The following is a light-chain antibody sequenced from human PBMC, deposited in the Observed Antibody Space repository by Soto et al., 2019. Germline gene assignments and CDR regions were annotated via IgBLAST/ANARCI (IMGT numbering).Light chain of an antibody. CDR3: SSYTSSSTLPYV. J-gene: IGLJ1*01. CDR2: EVS. V-gene: IGLV2-14*01. CDR1: SSDVGGYNY. Sequence: QSVLTQPASVSGSPGQSITISCTGTSSDVGGYNYVSWYQQHPGKAPKLMIYEVSNRPSGVSNRFSGSKSDNTASLTISGLQAEDEADYYCSSYTSSSTLPYVFGTGTKVTVL.